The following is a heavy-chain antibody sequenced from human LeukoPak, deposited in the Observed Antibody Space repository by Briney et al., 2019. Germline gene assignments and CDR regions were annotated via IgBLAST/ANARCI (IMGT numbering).Heavy chain of an antibody. CDR2: IIPILGTP. Sequence: GASVKVSCKASGGSFRSFGLNRVRQAPGQGLEWMGGIIPILGTPKYAQKLQGRVTITADESTSAAYMELSSLRYEDTAVYYCARGLYCSSSNSCYDYGMDVWGQGTTVTVSS. J-gene: IGHJ6*02. CDR1: GGSFRSFG. CDR3: ARGLYCSSSNSCYDYGMDV. D-gene: IGHD2-2*01. V-gene: IGHV1-69*13.